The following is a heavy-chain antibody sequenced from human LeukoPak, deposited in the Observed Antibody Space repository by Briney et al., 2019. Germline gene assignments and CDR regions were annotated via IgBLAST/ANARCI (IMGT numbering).Heavy chain of an antibody. V-gene: IGHV3-23*01. CDR1: GFTFSSYW. Sequence: PGGSLRLSCAASGFTFSSYWMSWVRQAPGKGLEWVSFISGSGITTYYADSVKGRFTISRDNSKNTLYLQMNSLRAEDTAVYYCAKDHSSGWPDCFDYWGQGALVTVSS. J-gene: IGHJ4*02. CDR3: AKDHSSGWPDCFDY. D-gene: IGHD6-19*01. CDR2: ISGSGITT.